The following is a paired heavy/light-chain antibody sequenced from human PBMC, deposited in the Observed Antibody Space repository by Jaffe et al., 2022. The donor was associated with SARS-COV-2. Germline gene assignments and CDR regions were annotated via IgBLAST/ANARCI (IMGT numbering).Heavy chain of an antibody. CDR3: AREKAGTDSYEM. CDR1: GASISSSDYY. Sequence: QVQLQESGPGLVKPSETLSLTCTVSGASISSSDYYWGWIRQPPGKGHEWIASIYYDGATYYNPSLKSRLNISADKSKNQFSLKLNSVTAADTAVYHCAREKAGTDSYEMWGQGTMVTVSS. CDR2: IYYDGAT. D-gene: IGHD1-1*01. V-gene: IGHV4-39*02. J-gene: IGHJ3*02.
Light chain of an antibody. CDR2: GKN. Sequence: SSELTQDPAVSVALGQTVRITCQGDSFRTYYASWYQQKPGQAPILVLHGKNNRPSGIPDRFSGSISGNTASLTITGAQAEDEADYFCHSRDSNTKDFVFGTGTKVTVL. J-gene: IGLJ1*01. CDR3: HSRDSNTKDFV. CDR1: SFRTYY. V-gene: IGLV3-19*01.